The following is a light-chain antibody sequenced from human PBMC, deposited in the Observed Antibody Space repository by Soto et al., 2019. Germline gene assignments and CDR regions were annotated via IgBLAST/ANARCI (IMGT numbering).Light chain of an antibody. Sequence: EIVMTQSPATLSVSPGERATLSCRASQSVSSNLAWYQRKPGQAPRLLIYGASTRATGFPDRFSGSGSGIEFTLTISSLQSEDFAVYYCQQYNNWPWTFGQGTKVEIK. J-gene: IGKJ1*01. CDR3: QQYNNWPWT. CDR2: GAS. V-gene: IGKV3-15*01. CDR1: QSVSSN.